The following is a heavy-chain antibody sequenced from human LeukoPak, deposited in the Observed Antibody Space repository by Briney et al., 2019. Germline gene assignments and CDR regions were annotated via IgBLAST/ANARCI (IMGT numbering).Heavy chain of an antibody. J-gene: IGHJ4*02. CDR3: ARGGYYDSSGYLY. Sequence: SETLSLTCAVYGGSFSGYYWSWIRQPPGKGLEWIGEINHSGSTDYNPSLKSRVTMSVDTSKNQFSLKLSSVTAADTAVYYCARGGYYDSSGYLYWGQGTLVTVSS. D-gene: IGHD3-22*01. CDR2: INHSGST. V-gene: IGHV4-34*01. CDR1: GGSFSGYY.